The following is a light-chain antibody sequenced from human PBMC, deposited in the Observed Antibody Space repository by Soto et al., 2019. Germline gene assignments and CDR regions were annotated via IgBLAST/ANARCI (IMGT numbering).Light chain of an antibody. V-gene: IGLV2-14*01. CDR1: SSDVGGYDY. CDR2: EVT. Sequence: QSALTQPASVSGSPGQSITISCTGTSSDVGGYDYVSWYQQHPGKAPKFMMYEVTNRPSGVSHRFSGSKSGNTASLTISGLQAEDEADYYCTSYTTASTYVFGTGTKVTVL. CDR3: TSYTTASTYV. J-gene: IGLJ1*01.